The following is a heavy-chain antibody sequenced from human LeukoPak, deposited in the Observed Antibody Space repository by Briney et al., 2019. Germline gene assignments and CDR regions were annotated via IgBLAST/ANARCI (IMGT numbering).Heavy chain of an antibody. CDR3: ARVQGYCSDGRCLF. CDR1: GYTFTGYH. D-gene: IGHD2-15*01. V-gene: IGHV1-2*02. CDR2: VNPKSGDT. J-gene: IGHJ4*02. Sequence: ASVKVSCKASGYTFTGYHIHWVRQAPGQGLEWMGWVNPKSGDTDYAQKFKDRVTMTRDTSITTAYMELTRLTSDDTAVYYCARVQGYCSDGRCLFWGQGTLVTVSS.